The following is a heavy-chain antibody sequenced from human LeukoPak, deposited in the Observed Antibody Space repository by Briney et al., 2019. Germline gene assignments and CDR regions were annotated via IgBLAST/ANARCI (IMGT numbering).Heavy chain of an antibody. CDR3: ARGSQDVVVASNWFDP. D-gene: IGHD2-15*01. V-gene: IGHV4-31*11. Sequence: SETPSLTCAVSGGSISSSDYSWSWVRQPPGKGLEWIGYIYYSGSTYYNPSLKSRVTISVDTSKNQFSLKLSSVTAADTAVYYCARGSQDVVVASNWFDPWGQGTLVTVSS. CDR1: GGSISSSDYS. J-gene: IGHJ5*02. CDR2: IYYSGST.